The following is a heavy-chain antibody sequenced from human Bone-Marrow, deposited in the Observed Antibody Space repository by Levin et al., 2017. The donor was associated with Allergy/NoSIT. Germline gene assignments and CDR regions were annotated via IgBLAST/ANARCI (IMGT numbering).Heavy chain of an antibody. D-gene: IGHD2-2*01. J-gene: IGHJ5*02. V-gene: IGHV1-8*01. Sequence: ASVKVSCKASGYTFTSYDINWVRQATGQGLEWMGWMNPNSGNTGYAQKFQGRVTMTRNTSISTAYMELSSLRSEDTAVYYCAREAQYCSSTSCRDDRFDPWGQGTLVTVSS. CDR3: AREAQYCSSTSCRDDRFDP. CDR2: MNPNSGNT. CDR1: GYTFTSYD.